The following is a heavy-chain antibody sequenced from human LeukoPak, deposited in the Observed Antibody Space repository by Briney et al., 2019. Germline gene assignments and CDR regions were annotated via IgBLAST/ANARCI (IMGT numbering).Heavy chain of an antibody. CDR1: GGSFSGYY. CDR3: ARVTMVGGFDP. D-gene: IGHD3-10*01. Sequence: PSETLSLTCAVYGGSFSGYYWSWIRQPPGKGLEWIGEINHSGSTNYNPSLKSQVTISVDTSKNQFSLKLSSVTAADTAVYYCARVTMVGGFDPWGQGTLVTVSS. V-gene: IGHV4-34*01. CDR2: INHSGST. J-gene: IGHJ5*02.